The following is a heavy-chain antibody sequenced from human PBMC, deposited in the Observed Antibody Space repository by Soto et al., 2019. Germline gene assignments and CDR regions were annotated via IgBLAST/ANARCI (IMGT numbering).Heavy chain of an antibody. D-gene: IGHD5-18*01. CDR3: AGFSGNNYGRVDP. J-gene: IGHJ5*02. CDR2: INHSGST. V-gene: IGHV4-34*01. Sequence: RSETLSLTCAVSGVSFSDYYWSWVRQPPGKGLEWIGEINHSGSTNYNTSFKSRVTISVDTSKNQFSLKLSSVTAADTAVYYCAGFSGNNYGRVDPWGQGPLVTVSS. CDR1: GVSFSDYY.